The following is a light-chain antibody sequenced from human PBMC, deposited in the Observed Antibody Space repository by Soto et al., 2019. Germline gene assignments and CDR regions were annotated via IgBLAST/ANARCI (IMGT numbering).Light chain of an antibody. CDR1: QGISSD. J-gene: IGKJ5*01. V-gene: IGKV1-9*01. Sequence: DIQLTQSPSFLSASVGDRVTITCRASQGISSDLAWYQQKPGKAPNLLIYTASTLQTGVPSRFSGSGSGTELTLTISSLQPEDFATYYCQQLNFYPITFGQGTRLEIK. CDR2: TAS. CDR3: QQLNFYPIT.